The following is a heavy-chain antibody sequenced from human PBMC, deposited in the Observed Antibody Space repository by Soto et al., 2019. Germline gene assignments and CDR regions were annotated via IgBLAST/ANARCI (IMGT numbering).Heavy chain of an antibody. CDR1: GFTFSSYA. V-gene: IGHV3-23*01. J-gene: IGHJ4*02. D-gene: IGHD2-15*01. CDR3: AKDSQPIVVVAQSDY. CDR2: ISGSGGST. Sequence: GGSLRLSCAASGFTFSSYAMSWVRQAPGKGLEWVSAISGSGGSTYYADSVKGRFTISRDNSKNTLYLQMNSLRAEDTAVYYCAKDSQPIVVVAQSDYWGQGTLVTVSS.